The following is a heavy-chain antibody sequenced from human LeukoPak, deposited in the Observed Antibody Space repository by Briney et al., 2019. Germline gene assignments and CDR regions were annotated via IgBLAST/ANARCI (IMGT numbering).Heavy chain of an antibody. Sequence: GESLKISCKGSGYSFTSYWIGWVRQMPGKGLEWMGIIYPGDSDTRYSPSFQGQVTFSADKSISTAYLQWSSLKASDTAMYYCAAGIWVARYYYYMDVWGKGTTVTVSS. CDR3: AAGIWVARYYYYMDV. CDR1: GYSFTSYW. CDR2: IYPGDSDT. D-gene: IGHD1-14*01. V-gene: IGHV5-51*01. J-gene: IGHJ6*03.